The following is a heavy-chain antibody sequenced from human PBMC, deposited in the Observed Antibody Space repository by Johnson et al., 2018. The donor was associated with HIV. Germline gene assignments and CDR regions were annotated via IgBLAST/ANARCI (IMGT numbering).Heavy chain of an antibody. J-gene: IGHJ3*02. CDR1: RITLSSYG. CDR2: ISYDGSNK. D-gene: IGHD1-1*01. Sequence: QVLLVESGGGLVQPGRSLRLSCAASRITLSSYGMHWVRQAPGKGLEWVAVISYDGSNKYYADSVKGRFTVSRDNSKNTLYLQMNSLRAEDTAVYYCARATTPHDAFDIWGQGTMVTVSS. CDR3: ARATTPHDAFDI. V-gene: IGHV3-30*03.